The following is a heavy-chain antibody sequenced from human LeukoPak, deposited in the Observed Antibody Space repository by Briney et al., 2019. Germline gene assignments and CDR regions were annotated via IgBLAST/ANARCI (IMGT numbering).Heavy chain of an antibody. D-gene: IGHD6-19*01. Sequence: GSLRLSCAASGFTFSSYWMSWVRQAPGKGLEWVANIKQDGSEKYYVDSVKGRFTISRDNAKNSLYLQMNSLRAADTAVYYCARDGSSGWHGAVDYWGQGTLVTVSS. V-gene: IGHV3-7*01. J-gene: IGHJ4*02. CDR2: IKQDGSEK. CDR1: GFTFSSYW. CDR3: ARDGSSGWHGAVDY.